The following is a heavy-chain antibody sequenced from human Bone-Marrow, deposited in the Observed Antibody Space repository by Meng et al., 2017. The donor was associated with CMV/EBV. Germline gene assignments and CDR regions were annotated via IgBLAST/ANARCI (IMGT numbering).Heavy chain of an antibody. CDR2: IIPIFGTA. CDR1: GGTFSSYA. Sequence: SVKVSCKASGGTFSSYAISWVRQAPGQGLEWMGGIIPIFGTANYAQKFQGRVTITTDESTSTAYMELSSLRSEDTAVYYCARDLSGPPDYDSSGYYYVYWGQGTLVTVSS. J-gene: IGHJ4*02. V-gene: IGHV1-69*05. D-gene: IGHD3-22*01. CDR3: ARDLSGPPDYDSSGYYYVY.